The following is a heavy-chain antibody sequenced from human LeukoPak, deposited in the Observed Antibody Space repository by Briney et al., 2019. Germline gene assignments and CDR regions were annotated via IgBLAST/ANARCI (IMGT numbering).Heavy chain of an antibody. CDR2: ISGSGGST. V-gene: IGHV3-23*01. J-gene: IGHJ4*02. CDR1: GFTFSSYA. CDR3: GKAARAGLLWFGEEAN. Sequence: PGGSLRLSCAASGFTFSSYAMSWVRQAPGKGLEWVSAISGSGGSTYYADSVKGRFTISRDNSKNTLYLQMNSLRAEDTAVYYCGKAARAGLLWFGEEANWGQGTLVTVSS. D-gene: IGHD3-10*01.